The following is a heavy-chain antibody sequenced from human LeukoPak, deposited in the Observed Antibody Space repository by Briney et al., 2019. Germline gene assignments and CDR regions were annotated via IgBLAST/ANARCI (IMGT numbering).Heavy chain of an antibody. CDR3: AKNFGYYYDSSGYYFPPVDY. J-gene: IGHJ4*02. CDR2: ISYDGSNK. CDR1: TFTFSSYG. Sequence: GGSLRLSCAASTFTFSSYGMHWVRQAPSKGLEWVAVISYDGSNKHYADSVKGRFTISRDNSKNTLYLQMNSLRAEDTAVYYCAKNFGYYYDSSGYYFPPVDYWGQGTLVTVSS. D-gene: IGHD3-22*01. V-gene: IGHV3-30*18.